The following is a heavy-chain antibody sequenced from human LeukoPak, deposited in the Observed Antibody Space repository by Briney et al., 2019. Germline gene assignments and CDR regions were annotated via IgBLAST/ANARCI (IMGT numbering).Heavy chain of an antibody. V-gene: IGHV1-69*13. J-gene: IGHJ6*02. Sequence: GASVKVSCTASGGTFSSYAISWVRQAPGQGLEWMGGIIPIFGTANYAQKFQGRVTITADESTSTAYMELSSLRSEDTAVYYCARGAGRFLEWLSVYYYYGMDVWGQGTTVTVSS. CDR1: GGTFSSYA. CDR3: ARGAGRFLEWLSVYYYYGMDV. CDR2: IIPIFGTA. D-gene: IGHD3-3*01.